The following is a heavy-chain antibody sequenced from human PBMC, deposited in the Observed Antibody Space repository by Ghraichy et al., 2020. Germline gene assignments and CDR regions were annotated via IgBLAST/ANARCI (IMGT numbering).Heavy chain of an antibody. CDR2: ISDSNGFI. Sequence: GGSLRLSCAASGFTFSASGMNWVRQARGKGPEWVSYISDSNGFIYYADSVRGRFTISRDNAKNSLYLQMNSLRDDDTAVYYCARDSGYYARRSALDLWGQGTMVSVSS. D-gene: IGHD3-22*01. V-gene: IGHV3-48*02. J-gene: IGHJ3*01. CDR3: ARDSGYYARRSALDL. CDR1: GFTFSASG.